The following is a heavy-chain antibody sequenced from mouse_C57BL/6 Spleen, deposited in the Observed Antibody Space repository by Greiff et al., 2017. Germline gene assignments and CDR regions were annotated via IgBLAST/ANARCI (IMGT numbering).Heavy chain of an antibody. CDR2: INPNNGGT. CDR3: ARKNYGRTWFAY. Sequence: EVQLQQSGPELVKPGASVKISCKASGYTFTDYYMNWVKQSHGKSLEWIGDINPNNGGTSYNQKFKGKATFPVDKSSSTAYMEHRSLTSEDSAVYYCARKNYGRTWFAYWGQGTLVTVSA. CDR1: GYTFTDYY. D-gene: IGHD1-1*01. J-gene: IGHJ3*01. V-gene: IGHV1-26*01.